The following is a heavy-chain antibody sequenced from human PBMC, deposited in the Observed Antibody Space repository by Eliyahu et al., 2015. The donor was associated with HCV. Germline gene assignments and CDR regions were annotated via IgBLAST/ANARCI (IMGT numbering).Heavy chain of an antibody. J-gene: IGHJ6*02. CDR2: ISSSGSTI. D-gene: IGHD3-3*01. V-gene: IGHV3-48*03. CDR1: GFTFXXXE. CDR3: ARRSGLSYYYSGMDV. Sequence: EVQLVESGGGLVQPGGSXRLSCAASGFTFXXXEMNWVRQAPGKGLEWVSYISSSGSTIYYADSVKGRFTISRDNAKNSLYLQMNSLRAEDTAVYYCARRSGLSYYYSGMDVWGQGTTVTVSS.